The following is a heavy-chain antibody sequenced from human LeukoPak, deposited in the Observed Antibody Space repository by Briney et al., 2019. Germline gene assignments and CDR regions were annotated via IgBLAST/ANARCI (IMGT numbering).Heavy chain of an antibody. CDR1: GLTFSSYA. J-gene: IGHJ4*02. CDR3: TRLVGAND. Sequence: GGSLRLSCAASGLTFSSYAMSWVRQAPGKGLEWVGRIRNKANSYTTEYAASVQGRFTVSRDDSKNSLYLQMNSMKTEDTAVYYCTRLVGANDWGQGTLVTVSS. CDR2: IRNKANSYTT. D-gene: IGHD1-26*01. V-gene: IGHV3-72*01.